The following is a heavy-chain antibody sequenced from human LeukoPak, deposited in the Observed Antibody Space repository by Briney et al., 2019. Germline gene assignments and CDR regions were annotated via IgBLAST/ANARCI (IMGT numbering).Heavy chain of an antibody. J-gene: IGHJ4*02. V-gene: IGHV3-48*04. CDR3: ARDHRYAFDN. D-gene: IGHD5-12*01. Sequence: GGSLRLSCAASGFPFNDYSMNWVRQAPGKGLEWISYIGIDSGNTKYADSVKGRLTISADSAKNSLHLQMNSLRVEDTAVYFCARDHRYAFDNWGQGILVTVSS. CDR2: IGIDSGNT. CDR1: GFPFNDYS.